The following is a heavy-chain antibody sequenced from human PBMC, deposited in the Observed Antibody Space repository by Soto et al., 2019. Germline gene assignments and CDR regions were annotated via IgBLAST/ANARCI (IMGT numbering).Heavy chain of an antibody. J-gene: IGHJ5*02. CDR3: GRAHLGNDRYSLGPFDP. D-gene: IGHD5-18*01. CDR2: TYYRSTSYN. Sequence: SQILSLPCVISGHSVSSNGATWNWIRHSPPRALEWLGRTYYRSTSYNDYAVSVKSGITINPDTSKNQFSLLLTSVTPDATTVNYCGRAHLGNDRYSLGPFDPWGQGTLVTV. V-gene: IGHV6-1*01. CDR1: GHSVSSNGAT.